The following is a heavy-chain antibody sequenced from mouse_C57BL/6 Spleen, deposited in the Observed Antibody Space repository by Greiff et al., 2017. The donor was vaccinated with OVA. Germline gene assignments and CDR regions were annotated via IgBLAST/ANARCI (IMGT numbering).Heavy chain of an antibody. CDR2: IYPGDGDT. D-gene: IGHD1-1*01. J-gene: IGHJ4*01. CDR1: GYAFSSSW. CDR3: ARAGFSTTVVAPYAMDY. Sequence: QVQLQQSGPELVKPGASVKISCKASGYAFSSSWMNWVKQRPGKGLEWIGRIYPGDGDTNYNGKFKGKATLTAEKSSSTAYMQLSSLTSEDSAVYFCARAGFSTTVVAPYAMDYWGQGTSVTVSS. V-gene: IGHV1-82*01.